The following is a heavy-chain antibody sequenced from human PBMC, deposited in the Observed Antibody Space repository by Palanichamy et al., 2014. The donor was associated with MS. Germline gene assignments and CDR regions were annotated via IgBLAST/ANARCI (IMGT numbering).Heavy chain of an antibody. V-gene: IGHV3-7*01. CDR3: ARGSGGSYV. CDR1: GFIFSSYW. J-gene: IGHJ4*02. CDR2: IKQDGSEK. Sequence: EVQLVESGGGLVQPGGSLRLSCAASGFIFSSYWMTWVRQAPGKGLEWVANIKQDGSEKNYVDSVKGRFTISRDNTKNSLYLQMNSLRGEDTAVNYCARGSGGSYVWGQGTLVTVSS. D-gene: IGHD6-19*01.